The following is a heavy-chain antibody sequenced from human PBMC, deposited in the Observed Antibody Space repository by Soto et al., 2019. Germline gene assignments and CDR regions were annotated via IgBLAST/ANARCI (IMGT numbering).Heavy chain of an antibody. CDR3: ARDGYYDFWSGYYIYGMDV. J-gene: IGHJ6*02. CDR2: IYTSGST. Sequence: TVSGGSISSYYWSWIRQPAGKGLEWIGRIYTSGSTNYNPSLKSRVTMSVDTSKNQFSLKLSSVTAADTAVYYCARDGYYDFWSGYYIYGMDVWGQGTTVTVSS. V-gene: IGHV4-4*07. D-gene: IGHD3-3*01. CDR1: GGSISSYY.